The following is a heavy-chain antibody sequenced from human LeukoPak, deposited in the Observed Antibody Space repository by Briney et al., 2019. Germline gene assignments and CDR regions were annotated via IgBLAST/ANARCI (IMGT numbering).Heavy chain of an antibody. Sequence: SETLSLTCTVSGGSIRSYYWSWIRQPPGKGLEWIGYIYYSGSTNYNPSLKSRVTISVDTSKNQFSLKLSSVTAADTAVYYCAGRNYGSFDYWGQGTLVTVSS. CDR1: GGSIRSYY. J-gene: IGHJ4*02. CDR2: IYYSGST. V-gene: IGHV4-59*08. CDR3: AGRNYGSFDY. D-gene: IGHD3-10*01.